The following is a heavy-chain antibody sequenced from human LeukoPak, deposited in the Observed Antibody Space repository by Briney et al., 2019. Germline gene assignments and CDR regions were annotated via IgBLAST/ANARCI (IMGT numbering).Heavy chain of an antibody. D-gene: IGHD5-24*01. CDR1: GFTVRSTY. CDR3: ATGRWLRLFDY. V-gene: IGHV3-66*01. J-gene: IGHJ4*02. CDR2: IYAGGSA. Sequence: PGGSLRLSCAASGFTVRSTYMSWVRRAPGKGLEWVSIIYAGGSAYYADSVKGRFTISRDNSKNTLYLQMNSLRVEDTAVYYCATGRWLRLFDYWGQGTLVTVSS.